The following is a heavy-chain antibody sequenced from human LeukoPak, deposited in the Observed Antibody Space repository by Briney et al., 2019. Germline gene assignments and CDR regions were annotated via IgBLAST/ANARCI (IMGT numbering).Heavy chain of an antibody. CDR1: GFRFSTYW. CDR2: TQPDGRAQ. CDR3: LRHHDH. Sequence: PGGSLRLSCAASGFRFSTYWLSWVRQAPGKGLEWVASTQPDGRAQYYVDSVRGRFTISRDNTKNSLYLQMNSVRAADTAIYYCLRHHDHWGQGTLVTVSS. D-gene: IGHD3-3*01. J-gene: IGHJ4*02. V-gene: IGHV3-7*01.